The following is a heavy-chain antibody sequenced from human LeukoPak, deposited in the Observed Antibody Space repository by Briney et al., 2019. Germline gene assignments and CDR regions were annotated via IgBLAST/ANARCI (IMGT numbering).Heavy chain of an antibody. CDR3: AKDHYDILTGHTYGFDY. J-gene: IGHJ4*02. CDR1: GFTFSSYG. D-gene: IGHD3-9*01. CDR2: ISGSGGST. V-gene: IGHV3-23*01. Sequence: PGGSLRLSCVVSGFTFSSYGMSWVRQAPGKGLEWVSAISGSGGSTYYADSVKGRFTISRDNSKNTLYLQMNSLRAEDTAVYYCAKDHYDILTGHTYGFDYWGQGTLVTVSS.